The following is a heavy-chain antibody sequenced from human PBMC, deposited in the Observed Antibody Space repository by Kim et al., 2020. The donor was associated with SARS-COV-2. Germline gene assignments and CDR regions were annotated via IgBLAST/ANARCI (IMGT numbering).Heavy chain of an antibody. D-gene: IGHD5-12*01. J-gene: IGHJ4*02. CDR2: AT. CDR3: TSLEMATIVQ. Sequence: ATAYAASVKGRFTISRDDSKNTAYLQMNSLKTEDTAVYYCTSLEMATIVQWGQGTLVTVSS. V-gene: IGHV3-73*01.